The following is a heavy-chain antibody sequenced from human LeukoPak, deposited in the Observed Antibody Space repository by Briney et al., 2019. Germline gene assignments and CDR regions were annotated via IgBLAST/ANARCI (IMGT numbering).Heavy chain of an antibody. CDR2: IIVGSGRT. D-gene: IGHD1-26*01. CDR1: GFTFSNSA. Sequence: ASVKVSCKASGFTFSNSAIQWVRQARGQRLEWIGWIIVGSGRTHCAQNLQERLTITRDMSTNTAYMELSSLRSEDTAVYYCAAELYSGTYGRCCSFAFWGQGTPVTVSS. V-gene: IGHV1-58*02. CDR3: AAELYSGTYGRCCSFAF. J-gene: IGHJ4*02.